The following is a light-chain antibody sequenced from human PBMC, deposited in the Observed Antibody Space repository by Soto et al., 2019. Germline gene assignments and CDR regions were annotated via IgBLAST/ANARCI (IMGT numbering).Light chain of an antibody. CDR1: QSVSSY. V-gene: IGKV3-11*01. CDR3: QQRSTWHPIT. Sequence: SGLTQSPATLSLSPGEIDTLSCRSSQSVSSYLAWYQQKPGQAPRLLLYAASNRATGIPARFSGSGSGTDFPLTISCLEPEDVAVYYCQQRSTWHPITFGQGTRLEIK. J-gene: IGKJ5*01. CDR2: AAS.